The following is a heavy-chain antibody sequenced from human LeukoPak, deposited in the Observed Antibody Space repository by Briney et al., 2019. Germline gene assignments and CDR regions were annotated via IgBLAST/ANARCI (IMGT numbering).Heavy chain of an antibody. D-gene: IGHD6-13*01. V-gene: IGHV4-38-2*01. CDR2: IYHSGST. Sequence: PSETLSLTCAVSGYSISSGYYWGWIRQPPGKGLEWIGSIYHSGSTYYNPSLKSRVTISVDTSKNQSSLKLSSVTAADTAVYYCARLAAYSSSWYDYWGQGTLVTVSS. CDR1: GYSISSGYY. J-gene: IGHJ4*02. CDR3: ARLAAYSSSWYDY.